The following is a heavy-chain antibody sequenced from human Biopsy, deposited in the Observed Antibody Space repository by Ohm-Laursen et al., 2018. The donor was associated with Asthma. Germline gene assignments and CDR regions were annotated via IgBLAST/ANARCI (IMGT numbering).Heavy chain of an antibody. J-gene: IGHJ6*02. CDR1: GYSLTDLS. V-gene: IGHV1-24*01. CDR2: HDHEEGGT. CDR3: ASDFPKDYVRYNFQF. D-gene: IGHD2/OR15-2a*01. Sequence: SVKVSCKLSGYSLTDLSMHWVRQAPGQGPEWMGGHDHEEGGTVNARRFQGRVTMTEDTSTDTAYMELSSLSSDDTAVYYCASDFPKDYVRYNFQFWGQGTAVTVSS.